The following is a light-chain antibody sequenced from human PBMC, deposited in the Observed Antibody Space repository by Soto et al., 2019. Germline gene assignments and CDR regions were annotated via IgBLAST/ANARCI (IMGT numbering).Light chain of an antibody. CDR3: QSYDRSLRTYV. CDR2: GNS. J-gene: IGLJ1*01. V-gene: IGLV1-40*01. CDR1: SSKIGAGYD. Sequence: QSVLTQPPSVSGAPGQRVTISCSGSSSKIGAGYDVNWYRQLPGTAPKLLIYGNSDRPSGVPDRFSGSKSGTSASLAITGLQAEDEAYYFCQSYDRSLRTYVFGTATKLTVL.